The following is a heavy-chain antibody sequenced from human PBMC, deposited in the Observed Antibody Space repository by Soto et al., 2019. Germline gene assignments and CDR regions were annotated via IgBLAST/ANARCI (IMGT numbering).Heavy chain of an antibody. CDR2: INPSGGST. V-gene: IGHV1-46*01. J-gene: IGHJ4*02. D-gene: IGHD2-2*01. CDR3: ARDTAVPAEYYFDY. Sequence: ASVKVSCKASAYTITSYHISWVRQAPGQGLEWMGIINPSGGSTSYAQKFQGRVTMTRDTSTSTVYMELSSLRSEDTAVYYCARDTAVPAEYYFDYWGQGTLVTVSS. CDR1: AYTITSYH.